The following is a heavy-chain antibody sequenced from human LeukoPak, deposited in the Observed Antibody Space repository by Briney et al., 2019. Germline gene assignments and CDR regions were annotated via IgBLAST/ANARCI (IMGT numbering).Heavy chain of an antibody. CDR1: GSTFSSYA. J-gene: IGHJ5*02. CDR2: ISYDGSNK. V-gene: IGHV3-30-3*01. CDR3: AREAWGPRGWFDP. D-gene: IGHD2-21*01. Sequence: GGSLRLSCAASGSTFSSYAMHWVRQAPGKGLEWVAVISYDGSNKYYADSAKGRFTISRDNSKNTLYLQMNSLRAEDTAVYYCAREAWGPRGWFDPWGQGTLVTVSS.